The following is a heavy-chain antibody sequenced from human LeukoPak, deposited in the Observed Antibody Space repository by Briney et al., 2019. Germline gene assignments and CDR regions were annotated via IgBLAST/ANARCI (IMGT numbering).Heavy chain of an antibody. Sequence: GGSLRLSCVAWGFLFSGYAIHWVRHATGKGLEWVALISYNGGRKECADSVKGRFTTDRDNSKNTLYLQMNSLRAEDTAVYYCAKAGKVGIQLWYRAPDYWGQGTLVTVSS. CDR2: ISYNGGRK. D-gene: IGHD5-18*01. CDR1: GFLFSGYA. CDR3: AKAGKVGIQLWYRAPDY. V-gene: IGHV3-30*04. J-gene: IGHJ4*02.